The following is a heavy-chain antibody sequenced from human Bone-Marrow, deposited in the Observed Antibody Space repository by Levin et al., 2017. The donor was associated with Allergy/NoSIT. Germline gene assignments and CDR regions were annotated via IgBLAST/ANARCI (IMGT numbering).Heavy chain of an antibody. CDR3: ARAPRDVYIPT. Sequence: LSLTCAASGFSFSSYALNWARQAPGKGLEWVSSITGGNGDKYYADSVKGRFTVSRENAKNSVYLQLNSLRVEDTAVYYCARAPRDVYIPTWGQGTLVTVSS. CDR2: ITGGNGDK. J-gene: IGHJ5*02. D-gene: IGHD3-16*01. V-gene: IGHV3-21*01. CDR1: GFSFSSYA.